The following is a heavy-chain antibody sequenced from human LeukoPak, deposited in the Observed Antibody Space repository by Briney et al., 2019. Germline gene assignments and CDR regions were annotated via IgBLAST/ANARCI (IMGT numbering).Heavy chain of an antibody. CDR2: IYATGST. CDR1: GGSISSYD. J-gene: IGHJ4*02. D-gene: IGHD2-15*01. V-gene: IGHV4-4*07. CDR3: AREGDCSGGSCYSGPFDY. Sequence: SETLSLTCTVSGGSISSYDWSWIRQPAGKGLEWIGQIYATGSTNYNPSLKSRVTMSVDTSKNQFSPELTSVTAADTAVYYCAREGDCSGGSCYSGPFDYWGQGTLVTVSS.